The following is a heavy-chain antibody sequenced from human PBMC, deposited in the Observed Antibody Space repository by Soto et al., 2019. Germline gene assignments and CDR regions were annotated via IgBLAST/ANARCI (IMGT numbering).Heavy chain of an antibody. CDR1: GGTFSSYA. CDR3: ARNRQMATINDAFDI. Sequence: QVQLVQSGAEVKKPGSSGKFSCKASGGTFSSYAISWVRQAPGQGLEWMGGIIPIFGTANYAQKFQGRVTITADESTSTAYMELSSLRSEDTAVYYCARNRQMATINDAFDIWGQGTMVTVSS. J-gene: IGHJ3*02. V-gene: IGHV1-69*12. D-gene: IGHD5-12*01. CDR2: IIPIFGTA.